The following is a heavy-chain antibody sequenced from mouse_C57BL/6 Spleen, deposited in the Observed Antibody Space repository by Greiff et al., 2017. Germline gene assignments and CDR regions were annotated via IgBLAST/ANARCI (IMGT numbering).Heavy chain of an antibody. V-gene: IGHV5-17*01. D-gene: IGHD1-1*01. J-gene: IGHJ3*01. CDR1: GFTFSDYG. CDR2: ISSGSSTI. CDR3: ARPGYYGSSYRFAY. Sequence: EVKLQESGGGLVKPGGSLKLSCAASGFTFSDYGMHWVRQAPEKGLEWVAYISSGSSTIYYADTVKGRFTISRDNAKNTLFLQMTSLRSEDTAMYYCARPGYYGSSYRFAYWGQGTLVTVSA.